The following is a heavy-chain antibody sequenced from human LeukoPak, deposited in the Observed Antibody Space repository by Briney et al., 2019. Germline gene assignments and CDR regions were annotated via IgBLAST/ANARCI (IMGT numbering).Heavy chain of an antibody. CDR1: GGSISSYY. V-gene: IGHV4-59*01. J-gene: IGHJ4*02. D-gene: IGHD5-24*01. CDR2: IYYSGST. CDR3: ARGGGWLQLGTYYFDY. Sequence: SETLSLTCTVSGGSISSYYWSWIRQPPGKGLEWIGYIYYSGSTNYNPSLKSRVTISVDTSKNQFSLKLSSVTAADTAVYYCARGGGWLQLGTYYFDYWGQGTLVTVSS.